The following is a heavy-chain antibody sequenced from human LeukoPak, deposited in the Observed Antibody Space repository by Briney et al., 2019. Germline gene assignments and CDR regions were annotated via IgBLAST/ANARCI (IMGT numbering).Heavy chain of an antibody. Sequence: GASVKVSCKASGYTFTSYDINWVRQATGQGLGWMGWMNPNSGNTGYAQKFQGRVTMTRNTSISTAYMELSSLRSEDTAVYYCARVFTMVRGPPNFDYWGQGTLVTVSS. D-gene: IGHD3-10*01. J-gene: IGHJ4*02. CDR1: GYTFTSYD. CDR3: ARVFTMVRGPPNFDY. CDR2: MNPNSGNT. V-gene: IGHV1-8*01.